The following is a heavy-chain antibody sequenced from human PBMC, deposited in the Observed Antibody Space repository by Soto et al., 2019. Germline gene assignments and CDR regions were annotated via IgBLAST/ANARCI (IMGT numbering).Heavy chain of an antibody. CDR1: GGSMSSGGYY. V-gene: IGHV4-31*03. CDR2: IYYSGST. CDR3: ARSYEPKFFFDY. J-gene: IGHJ4*02. Sequence: SETLSLTCTVSGGSMSSGGYYWSWIRQHPGKGLEWIGYIYYSGSTYYNPSLKSRVTISVDTSKNQFSLKLSSVTAADTAVYYCARSYEPKFFFDYWGQGTLVTVSS. D-gene: IGHD3-16*01.